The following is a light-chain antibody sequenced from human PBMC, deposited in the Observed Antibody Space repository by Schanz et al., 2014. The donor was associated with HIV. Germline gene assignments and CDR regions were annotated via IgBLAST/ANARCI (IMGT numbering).Light chain of an antibody. CDR3: SSYTGSGTLV. CDR1: SGDVGPYAY. CDR2: DVT. Sequence: QSALTQPASVSGSAGQSITISCTGTSGDVGPYAYLSWYQQHPGQAPKLLIYDVTDRPSGVSNRFSGSKSGNTDSLTISGLQAEDEADYYCSSYTGSGTLVFGGGTKLTVL. J-gene: IGLJ2*01. V-gene: IGLV2-14*03.